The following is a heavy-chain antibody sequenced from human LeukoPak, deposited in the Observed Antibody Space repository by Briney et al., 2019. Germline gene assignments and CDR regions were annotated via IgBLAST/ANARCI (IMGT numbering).Heavy chain of an antibody. CDR2: IKQDGSEK. V-gene: IGHV3-7*01. CDR1: GFTFSSYW. D-gene: IGHD6-19*01. CDR3: AREEQWLVTHFDY. Sequence: PGGSLRLSCAAPGFTFSSYWMSWVRQAPGKGLEWVANIKQDGSEKYYVDSVKGRFTISRDNAKNPLYLQMNSLRAEDTAVYYCAREEQWLVTHFDYWGQGTLVTVSS. J-gene: IGHJ4*02.